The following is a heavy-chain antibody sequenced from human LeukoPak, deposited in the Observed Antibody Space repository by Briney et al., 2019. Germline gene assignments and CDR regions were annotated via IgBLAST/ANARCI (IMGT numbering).Heavy chain of an antibody. D-gene: IGHD6-13*01. J-gene: IGHJ4*02. CDR3: ARYPLSYSSNWHYYFDY. CDR1: GYTFTSYV. V-gene: IGHV1-18*01. Sequence: ASVKVSCKASGYTFTSYVISWVRQAPGQGLEWMGWISASNGNTNYAQKLQGRVTMTTDTSTSTAYMELRSLTSDDTAVYYCARYPLSYSSNWHYYFDYWGQGTLLTVSS. CDR2: ISASNGNT.